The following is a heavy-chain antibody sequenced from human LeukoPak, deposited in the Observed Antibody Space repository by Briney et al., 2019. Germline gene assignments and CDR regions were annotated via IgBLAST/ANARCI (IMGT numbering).Heavy chain of an antibody. CDR3: ARALIAAAVSYRYYYYYMDV. CDR2: IIPIFGTA. V-gene: IGHV1-69*05. CDR1: GGTFSSYA. D-gene: IGHD6-13*01. Sequence: VKVSCKASGGTFSSYAISWVLQAPGQGLEWMVGIIPIFGTASYAQKCQGRGTITTDESTSTAYMELSSLRSEDKAVYYCARALIAAAVSYRYYYYYMDVWGKGTTVTVSS. J-gene: IGHJ6*03.